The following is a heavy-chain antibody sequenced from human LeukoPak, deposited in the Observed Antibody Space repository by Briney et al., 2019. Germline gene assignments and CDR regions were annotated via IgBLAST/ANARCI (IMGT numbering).Heavy chain of an antibody. Sequence: PSETLSLTCTVSGGSISSGDYYWSWIRQPPGKGLEWIGYIYYSGSTYYNPSLKSRVTISVDTSKNQFSLKLSSVTAADTAVYYCARDLRWGYGSGSYQVDYWGQGTLVTVSS. J-gene: IGHJ4*02. CDR2: IYYSGST. CDR1: GGSISSGDYY. V-gene: IGHV4-30-4*01. D-gene: IGHD3-10*01. CDR3: ARDLRWGYGSGSYQVDY.